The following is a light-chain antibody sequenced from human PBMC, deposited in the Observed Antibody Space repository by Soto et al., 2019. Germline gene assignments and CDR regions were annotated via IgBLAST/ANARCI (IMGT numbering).Light chain of an antibody. V-gene: IGLV2-8*01. Sequence: QSALTQPPSASGSPGQSVTISCTGTSSDVGGYNYVSWYQQHPGKAPKLMIYEVSKRPSGVPDRFSGSKSGNAASLTVSGHQAEDEAYYCRSSYAGSNDFVFGVGTKLTVL. J-gene: IGLJ1*01. CDR1: SSDVGGYNY. CDR3: SSYAGSNDFV. CDR2: EVS.